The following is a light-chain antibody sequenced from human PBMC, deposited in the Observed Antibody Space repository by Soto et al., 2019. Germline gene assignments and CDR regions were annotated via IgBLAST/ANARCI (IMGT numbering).Light chain of an antibody. Sequence: QSALTQPASVSGSPGQSITIPCTGTSSDIGVYNFVSWYQHHPGKAPKLIIYEVTNRPSGVSNRFSGSKSANTASLTISGLQAEDEAHYYCNSYASTNSLVFGGGTKLTVL. J-gene: IGLJ3*02. V-gene: IGLV2-14*01. CDR2: EVT. CDR3: NSYASTNSLV. CDR1: SSDIGVYNF.